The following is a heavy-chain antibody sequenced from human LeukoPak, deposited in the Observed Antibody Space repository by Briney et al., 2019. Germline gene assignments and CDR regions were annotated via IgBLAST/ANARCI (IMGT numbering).Heavy chain of an antibody. CDR2: ITHRGST. Sequence: SETLSLTCAVYCGPFSGYYWSWIRQPPGKGREGSGKITHRGSTHYNPSLKSRVTISVDTSKNQFSLKLSSVTAADTAVYYCASLDYSGYSVVEDYWGQGTLVTVSS. CDR1: CGPFSGYY. V-gene: IGHV4-34*01. CDR3: ASLDYSGYSVVEDY. J-gene: IGHJ4*02. D-gene: IGHD5-12*01.